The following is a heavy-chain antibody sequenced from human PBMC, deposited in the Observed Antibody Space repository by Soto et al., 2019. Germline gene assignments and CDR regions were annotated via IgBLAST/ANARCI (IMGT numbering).Heavy chain of an antibody. Sequence: SETLSLTCTVSGGSISSYYWSWIRQPPGKGLEWIGSIYYSGDTNYNPSLKSRVTISVDTSKNQFSLKLNSMTAADTAVYYCARHNYGSGSTYFDYWGQGTLVTVSS. D-gene: IGHD3-10*01. CDR1: GGSISSYY. J-gene: IGHJ4*02. CDR3: ARHNYGSGSTYFDY. V-gene: IGHV4-59*08. CDR2: IYYSGDT.